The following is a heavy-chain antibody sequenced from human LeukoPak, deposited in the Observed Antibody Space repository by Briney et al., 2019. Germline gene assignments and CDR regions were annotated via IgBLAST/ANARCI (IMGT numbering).Heavy chain of an antibody. D-gene: IGHD2-2*01. CDR1: GYTFTSYG. V-gene: IGHV1-8*03. CDR3: ARGPTVYCSSTSCYYYYYMDV. Sequence: GASVKVSCKASGYTFTSYGINWVRQATGQGLEWMGWMNPNSGNTGYAQKFQGRVTITRNTSISTAYMELSSLRSEDTAVYYCARGPTVYCSSTSCYYYYYMDVWGKGTTVTVSS. J-gene: IGHJ6*03. CDR2: MNPNSGNT.